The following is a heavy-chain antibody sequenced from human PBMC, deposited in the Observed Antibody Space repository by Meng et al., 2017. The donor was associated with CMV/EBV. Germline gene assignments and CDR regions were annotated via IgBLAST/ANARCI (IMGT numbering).Heavy chain of an antibody. CDR1: GGTFSSYA. V-gene: IGHV1-2*02. CDR2: INPNSGGT. Sequence: ASVKVSCKASGGTFSSYAISWVRQAPGQGLEWMGWINPNSGGTNYAQKFQGRVTMTRDTSISTAYMELSRLRSDDTAVYYCARDRRQRVKLRFPPEFDPWGQGTLVTVSS. J-gene: IGHJ5*02. CDR3: ARDRRQRVKLRFPPEFDP. D-gene: IGHD3-3*01.